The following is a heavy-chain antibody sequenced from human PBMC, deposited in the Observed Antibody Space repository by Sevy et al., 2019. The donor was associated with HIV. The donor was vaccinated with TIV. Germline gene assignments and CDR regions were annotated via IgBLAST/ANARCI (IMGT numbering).Heavy chain of an antibody. CDR3: AKALPDAIVVVTIRDDAFDI. V-gene: IGHV3-23*01. CDR2: ISGSGGST. D-gene: IGHD3-22*01. J-gene: IGHJ3*02. CDR1: GFTFSSYA. Sequence: GGSLRLSCAASGFTFSSYAMSWVRQAPGKGLEWVSAISGSGGSTYYADSVKGRFTISRDNSKNTLYLQMNSLRAEDTAVYYCAKALPDAIVVVTIRDDAFDIWGQRTMVTVSS.